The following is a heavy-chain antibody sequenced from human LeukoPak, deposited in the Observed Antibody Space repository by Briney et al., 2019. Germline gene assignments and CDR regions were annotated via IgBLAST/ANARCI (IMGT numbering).Heavy chain of an antibody. CDR2: INPANGYT. V-gene: IGHV1-3*03. Sequence: GASVKVSCKTSGYTSTNYAMHWVRQAPGQTIEWLAWINPANGYTRYSQHFQDRVTVSSDTSADTVYMELSSLRSEDKAIYYCAIRDGHTDHWGQGTLVTVSS. CDR3: AIRDGHTDH. CDR1: GYTSTNYA. J-gene: IGHJ4*02. D-gene: IGHD5-24*01.